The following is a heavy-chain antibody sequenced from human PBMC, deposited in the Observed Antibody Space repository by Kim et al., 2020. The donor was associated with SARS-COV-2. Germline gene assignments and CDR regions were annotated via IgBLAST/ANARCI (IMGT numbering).Heavy chain of an antibody. J-gene: IGHJ4*02. D-gene: IGHD2-21*02. CDR3: AKDRGGIVVVTATIFDY. Sequence: SGKVRFTISRDNSKNTLHMQMNSLRAEETAVYYCAKDRGGIVVVTATIFDYWGQGTLVTVSS. V-gene: IGHV3-30*02.